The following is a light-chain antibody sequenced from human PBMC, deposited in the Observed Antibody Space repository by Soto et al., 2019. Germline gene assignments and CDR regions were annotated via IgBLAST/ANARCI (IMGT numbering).Light chain of an antibody. Sequence: QSVLTQPPSASGTPGQRVTISCSGSSSNIGSNYVYWYQQLPGTAPKLLIYRNNQRPSGVTDRFSGSKSGTSASLAISGLRSEDEADYYCAAWDDSLSGYVFGTVTKLTV. CDR3: AAWDDSLSGYV. V-gene: IGLV1-47*01. CDR1: SSNIGSNY. CDR2: RNN. J-gene: IGLJ1*01.